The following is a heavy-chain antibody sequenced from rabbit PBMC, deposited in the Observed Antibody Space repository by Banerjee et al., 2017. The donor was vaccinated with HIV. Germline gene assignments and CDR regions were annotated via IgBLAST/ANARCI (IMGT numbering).Heavy chain of an antibody. J-gene: IGHJ4*01. Sequence: QSLEESGGDLVKPGASLTLTCTASGFSFSSGYYMCWVRQAPGKGLEWIACIYAGSSGSTYYASWAKGRFTISKTSSTTVTLQMTSLTAADTATYFCARDYGDYAYYFKLWGPGTLVTVS. CDR2: IYAGSSGST. CDR1: GFSFSSGYY. D-gene: IGHD2-1*01. V-gene: IGHV1S40*01. CDR3: ARDYGDYAYYFKL.